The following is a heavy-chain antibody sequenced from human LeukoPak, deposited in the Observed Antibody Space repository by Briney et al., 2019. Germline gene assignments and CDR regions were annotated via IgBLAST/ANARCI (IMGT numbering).Heavy chain of an antibody. CDR2: IYYSGSA. CDR3: ARGGVLYDFWSGYYDNWFDP. CDR1: GGSISSSSYY. D-gene: IGHD3-3*01. V-gene: IGHV4-61*05. J-gene: IGHJ5*02. Sequence: PSETLSLTCTVSGGSISSSSYYWGWIRQPPGKGLEWIGYIYYSGSANYNPSLKSRVTISVDTSKNQFSLKLSSVTAADTAVYYCARGGVLYDFWSGYYDNWFDPWGQGTLVTVSS.